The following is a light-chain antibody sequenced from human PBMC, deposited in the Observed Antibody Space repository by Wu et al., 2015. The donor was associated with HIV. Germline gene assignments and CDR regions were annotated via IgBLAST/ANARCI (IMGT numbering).Light chain of an antibody. CDR1: QSVSSY. J-gene: IGKJ2*01. V-gene: IGKV3-11*01. Sequence: EIVLTQSPATLSLSPGERATLSCRASQSVSSYLAWYQHKPGQAPRLLIYDASNRATGIPARFSGSGSGTDFTLTISSLEPEDFAIYYCQQYGSSPPMYTFGQGTKLEIK. CDR2: DAS. CDR3: QQYGSSPPMYT.